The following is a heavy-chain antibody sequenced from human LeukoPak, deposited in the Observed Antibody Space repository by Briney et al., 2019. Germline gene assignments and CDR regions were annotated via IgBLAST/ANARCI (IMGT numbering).Heavy chain of an antibody. Sequence: AGGSLRPSCAASGFTFSSYSMNWVRQAPGKGLEWVAVIWYDGSNKYYADSVKGRFTISRDNSKNTLYLQMNSLRAEDTAVYYCARDSIQLWPNAIDFWGQGTLVTVSS. V-gene: IGHV3-33*08. CDR2: IWYDGSNK. J-gene: IGHJ4*02. D-gene: IGHD1-1*01. CDR3: ARDSIQLWPNAIDF. CDR1: GFTFSSYS.